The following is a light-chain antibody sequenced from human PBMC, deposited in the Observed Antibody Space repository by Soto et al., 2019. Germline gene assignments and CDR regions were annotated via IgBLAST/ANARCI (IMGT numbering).Light chain of an antibody. CDR1: SSNIGSNY. J-gene: IGLJ1*01. Sequence: QSVLTQPPSASGTPGQRGTISCSGSSSNIGSNYVYWYQQLPGTAPKLLIYRNNQRPSGVPDRFSGSKSGTSASLAISGLRSEDEADYYCAAWDDSLSRPYVFGTGTKLTVL. V-gene: IGLV1-47*01. CDR3: AAWDDSLSRPYV. CDR2: RNN.